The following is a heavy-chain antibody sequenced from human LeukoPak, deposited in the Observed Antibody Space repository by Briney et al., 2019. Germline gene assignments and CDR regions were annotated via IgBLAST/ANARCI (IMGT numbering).Heavy chain of an antibody. Sequence: GGSLRLSCAASGFTFSSYEMNWVRQAPGKGLEWVSYISSSGSTIYYADSVKGRFTISRDNAKNSLYLQMNSLRAEDTAVYYCARVGVRDYVWGSYPNDAFDIWGQGTMVTVSS. CDR2: ISSSGSTI. J-gene: IGHJ3*02. D-gene: IGHD3-16*02. CDR1: GFTFSSYE. CDR3: ARVGVRDYVWGSYPNDAFDI. V-gene: IGHV3-48*03.